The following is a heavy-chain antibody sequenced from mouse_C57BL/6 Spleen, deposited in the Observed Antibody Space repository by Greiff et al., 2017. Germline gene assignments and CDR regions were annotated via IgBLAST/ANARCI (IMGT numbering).Heavy chain of an antibody. CDR1: GYAFTNYL. CDR3: ARSDSSGYGYAMDY. CDR2: INPGSGGT. J-gene: IGHJ4*01. Sequence: QVQLQQSGAELVRPGTSVKVSCKASGYAFTNYLIEWVKQRPGQGLEWIGVINPGSGGTNYNEKFKGKATLTADKSSSTAYMQLSSLTSEDSAVXFCARSDSSGYGYAMDYWGQGTSVTVSS. D-gene: IGHD3-2*02. V-gene: IGHV1-54*01.